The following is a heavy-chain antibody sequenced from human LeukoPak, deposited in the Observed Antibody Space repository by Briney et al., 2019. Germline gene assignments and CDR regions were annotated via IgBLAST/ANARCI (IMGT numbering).Heavy chain of an antibody. V-gene: IGHV3-7*01. J-gene: IGHJ4*02. Sequence: GGSLRLSCAASGFTLSTYWMTWVRQAPGKELEWVASIRQDESEKSYVDSVKGRFIISRDNAKNSLYLQMNSLRVEDTAVYYCARRYCSGGSCYPIVDYWGQGTLVTVSS. CDR1: GFTLSTYW. CDR2: IRQDESEK. D-gene: IGHD2-15*01. CDR3: ARRYCSGGSCYPIVDY.